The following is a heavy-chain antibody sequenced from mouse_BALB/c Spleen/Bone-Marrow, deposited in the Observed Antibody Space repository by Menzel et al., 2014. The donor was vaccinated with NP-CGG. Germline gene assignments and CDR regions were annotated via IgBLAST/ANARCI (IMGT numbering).Heavy chain of an antibody. Sequence: EVHLVESGGGLVQPGGSLRLSCEPSGFTFTDYYMSWVRQPPGKALEWLGFIRNKAKGYTTDYSASVKGRFTISRDNSQSISYLQMNTLRAEDSATYYCARDENVGIYWYFDVWGAGTTVTVSS. CDR1: GFTFTDYY. CDR3: ARDENVGIYWYFDV. J-gene: IGHJ1*01. CDR2: IRNKAKGYTT. V-gene: IGHV7-3*02.